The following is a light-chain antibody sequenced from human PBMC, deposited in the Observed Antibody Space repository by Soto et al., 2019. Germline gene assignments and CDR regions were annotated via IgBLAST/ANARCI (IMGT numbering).Light chain of an antibody. Sequence: QAVVTQPPSVSGAPGQRVTISCTGSSSNIGAGYDVHWYQQLPGTAPKLLIYGNTNRPSGVPDRFSGSKSGTSASLAITGLQAEDEAHYYCQSYDSSLSGVLFGGGTQLTVL. CDR2: GNT. J-gene: IGLJ7*01. CDR1: SSNIGAGYD. V-gene: IGLV1-40*01. CDR3: QSYDSSLSGVL.